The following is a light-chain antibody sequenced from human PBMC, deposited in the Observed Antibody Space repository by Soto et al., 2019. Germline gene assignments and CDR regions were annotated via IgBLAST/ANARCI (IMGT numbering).Light chain of an antibody. J-gene: IGLJ2*01. CDR2: DVN. CDR3: CSYAGSYTLV. V-gene: IGLV2-11*01. CDR1: SNDVGGYNY. Sequence: QSALTQPRSVSGSPGQSVTISCTGSSNDVGGYNYVSWYQQHPGKAPKLMIYDVNKWPSGVPHRFSGSKSGNTASLTISGLQAEDEADYYCCSYAGSYTLVFGGGTKVTVL.